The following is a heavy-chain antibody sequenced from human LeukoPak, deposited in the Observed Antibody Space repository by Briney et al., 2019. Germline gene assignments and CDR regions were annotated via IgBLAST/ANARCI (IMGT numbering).Heavy chain of an antibody. CDR3: AKEGVQTPTDWYFDL. CDR2: INDRGGTST. J-gene: IGHJ2*01. V-gene: IGHV3-23*01. Sequence: GGSLRLSCAASGFIFSTYGMGWVRQAPGKGLEWVSGINDRGGTSTWYADSVKGRFTISRDNSKNTLYLQMNSLRAEDTAVYYCAKEGVQTPTDWYFDLWGRGTLVTVSS. D-gene: IGHD1-26*01. CDR1: GFIFSTYG.